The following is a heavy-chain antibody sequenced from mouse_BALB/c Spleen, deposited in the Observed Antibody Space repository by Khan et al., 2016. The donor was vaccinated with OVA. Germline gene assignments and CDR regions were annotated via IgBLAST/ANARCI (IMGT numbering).Heavy chain of an antibody. CDR2: ISSGGHYT. CDR3: SRTISTAKGGCSWFDY. CDR1: GFTFSSYG. D-gene: IGHD1-1*01. Sequence: EVELVESGGDLVKPGGSLKLSCAASGFTFSSYGMSWVRQTPDKRLEWVATISSGGHYTYYPDSARGRFTISRDNAKNTLYLQMSSLKSEDTAMYYCSRTISTAKGGCSWFDYWGQGTLVTVSA. J-gene: IGHJ4*01. V-gene: IGHV5-6*01.